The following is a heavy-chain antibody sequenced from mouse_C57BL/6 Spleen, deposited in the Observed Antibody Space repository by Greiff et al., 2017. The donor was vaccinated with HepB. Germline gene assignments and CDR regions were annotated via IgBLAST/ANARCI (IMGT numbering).Heavy chain of an antibody. CDR2: IDPSDSYT. J-gene: IGHJ2*01. D-gene: IGHD1-1*01. CDR1: GYTFTSYW. V-gene: IGHV1-50*01. Sequence: QVQLQQPGAELVKPGASVKLSCKASGYTFTSYWMQWVKQRPGQGLEWIGEIDPSDSYTNYNQKFKGKATLTVDTSSSTAYMQLSSLTSEDSAVYYCARSNGDYYGSSYVYFDYWGQSTTLTVSS. CDR3: ARSNGDYYGSSYVYFDY.